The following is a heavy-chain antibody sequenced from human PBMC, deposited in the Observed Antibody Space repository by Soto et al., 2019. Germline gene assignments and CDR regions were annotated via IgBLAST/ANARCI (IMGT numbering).Heavy chain of an antibody. D-gene: IGHD3-3*01. Sequence: QVQLVESGGGVVQPGRSLRLSCAASGFTFSSYAMHWVRQAPGKGLEWVAVISYDGSNKYYADSVKGRFTISRDNSKNTLYLQMNSLRAEDTAVYYCARADELRFLEWFHLYPFDYWGQGTLVTVSS. CDR3: ARADELRFLEWFHLYPFDY. J-gene: IGHJ4*02. CDR2: ISYDGSNK. V-gene: IGHV3-30-3*01. CDR1: GFTFSSYA.